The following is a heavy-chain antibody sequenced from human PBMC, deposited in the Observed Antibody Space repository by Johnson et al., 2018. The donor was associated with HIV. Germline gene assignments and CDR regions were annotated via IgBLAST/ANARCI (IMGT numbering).Heavy chain of an antibody. J-gene: IGHJ3*02. CDR3: VLQFLEWLSSDAFDI. D-gene: IGHD3-3*01. V-gene: IGHV3-33*01. Sequence: QVQLVESGGGVVQPGGSLRLSCAASGFTFSTYGMHWVRQAPGKGLEWVAVIWYDGSKKYYVESVQGRFTISRDNSKNTLYLQMNSLRAEDTAVYYCVLQFLEWLSSDAFDIWGQGTMVTVSS. CDR2: IWYDGSKK. CDR1: GFTFSTYG.